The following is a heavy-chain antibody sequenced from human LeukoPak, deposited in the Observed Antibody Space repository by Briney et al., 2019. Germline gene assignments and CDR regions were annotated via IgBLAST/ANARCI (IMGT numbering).Heavy chain of an antibody. V-gene: IGHV3-23*01. Sequence: PGGSLRLSCAASGFTLSTYAMSWVRQAPGKGLEWVSVISGSGGSTYYADSVKGRVTISRDNSKNTLYLQMKSLRPGDTAVYYCAKESPSFDYWGQGTLVTVSS. CDR1: GFTLSTYA. CDR3: AKESPSFDY. J-gene: IGHJ4*02. CDR2: ISGSGGST.